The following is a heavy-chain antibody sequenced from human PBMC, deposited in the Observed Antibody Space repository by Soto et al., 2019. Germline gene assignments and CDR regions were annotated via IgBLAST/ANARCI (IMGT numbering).Heavy chain of an antibody. D-gene: IGHD3-9*01. V-gene: IGHV3-66*01. CDR1: GFTVSNDY. Sequence: EMPLVESGGGLVQPGGSLRLSCAASGFTVSNDYMSWVRQAPGKGLKWVSVIYSGGSTFYADSVRGRFTISRDNSKNTLYLQMNSLRAEDTAVYYCARGGYFDWLWGQGTLVTVSS. J-gene: IGHJ4*02. CDR2: IYSGGST. CDR3: ARGGYFDWL.